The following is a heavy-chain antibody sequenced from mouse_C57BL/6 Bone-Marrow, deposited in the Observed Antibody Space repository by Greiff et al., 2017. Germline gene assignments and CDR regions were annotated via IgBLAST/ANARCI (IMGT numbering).Heavy chain of an antibody. CDR1: GYTFTSYT. V-gene: IGHV1-4*01. D-gene: IGHD1-1*02. CDR2: INPSSGYT. Sequence: VQLQQSGAELARPGASVKMSCTASGYTFTSYTMHWVNQRPGQGLEWIGYINPSSGYTKYNQKLKDKVTLTADKSSSTVYMQMNSLTSEDSAVYYCARNYYGGGLGGFDYWGQGTTLTVSS. CDR3: ARNYYGGGLGGFDY. J-gene: IGHJ2*01.